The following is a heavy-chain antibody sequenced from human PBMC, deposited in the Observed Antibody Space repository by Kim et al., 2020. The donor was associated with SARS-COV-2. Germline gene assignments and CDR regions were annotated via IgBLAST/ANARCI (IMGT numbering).Heavy chain of an antibody. CDR3: ARFAPKYYDFWSGYRTAPFDY. Sequence: ASVKVSCKASGYTFTSYAMHWVRQAPGQRLEWMGWINAGNGNTKYSQKFQGRVTITRDTSASTAYMELSSLRSEDTAVYYCARFAPKYYDFWSGYRTAPFDYWGQRTLVTVSS. D-gene: IGHD3-3*01. CDR2: INAGNGNT. V-gene: IGHV1-3*01. CDR1: GYTFTSYA. J-gene: IGHJ4*02.